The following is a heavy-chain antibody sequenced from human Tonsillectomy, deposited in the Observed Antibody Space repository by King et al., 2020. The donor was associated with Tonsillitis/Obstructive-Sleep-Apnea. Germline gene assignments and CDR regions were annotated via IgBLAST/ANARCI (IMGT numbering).Heavy chain of an antibody. CDR1: GYNFTTYA. V-gene: IGHV7-4-1*02. CDR3: ARTAGPPYFDS. D-gene: IGHD6-13*01. Sequence: VQLVESGSELRKPGASVNVACTASGYNFTTYALNWVRQAPGQGLEWMGWINTRTGNPTYAQGFTGRYVFSLDTSVTTAYLQISSLKPEDVAVYYCARTAGPPYFDSWGQGTLVTVSS. J-gene: IGHJ4*02. CDR2: INTRTGNP.